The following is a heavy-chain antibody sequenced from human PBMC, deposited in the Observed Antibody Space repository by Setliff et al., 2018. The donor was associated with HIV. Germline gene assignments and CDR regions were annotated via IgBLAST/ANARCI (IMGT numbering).Heavy chain of an antibody. CDR1: GSSFSSGIYY. CDR2: ISYSGSI. Sequence: SETLSLTCNVSGSSFSSGIYYWTWIRQQPGKGLEWIGYISYSGSIYYNPSLKSRVTISVDTSKNQFSLKLSSVTAADTAVYYCARVCPPVRYNFWSGYYPKAGYFDYWGQGALVTVSS. V-gene: IGHV4-31*03. J-gene: IGHJ4*02. CDR3: ARVCPPVRYNFWSGYYPKAGYFDY. D-gene: IGHD3-3*01.